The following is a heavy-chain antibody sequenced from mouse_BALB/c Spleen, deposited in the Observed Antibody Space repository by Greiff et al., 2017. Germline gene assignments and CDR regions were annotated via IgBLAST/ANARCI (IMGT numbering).Heavy chain of an antibody. CDR1: GYTFTDYA. Sequence: QVQLQQSGAELVRPGVSVKISCKGSGYTFTDYAMHWVKQSHAKSLEWIGVISTYYGDASYNQKFKGKATMTVDKSSSTAYMELARLTSEDSAIYYCARVYGSSYWYFDVWGAGTTVTVSS. D-gene: IGHD1-1*01. V-gene: IGHV1S137*01. J-gene: IGHJ1*01. CDR2: ISTYYGDA. CDR3: ARVYGSSYWYFDV.